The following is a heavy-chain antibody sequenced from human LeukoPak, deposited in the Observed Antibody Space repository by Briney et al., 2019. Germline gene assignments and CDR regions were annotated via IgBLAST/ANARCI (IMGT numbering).Heavy chain of an antibody. D-gene: IGHD3-3*01. V-gene: IGHV4-30-2*01. CDR2: IYHSGST. CDR3: ARSPLLGSLEWLLGDYYYMDV. J-gene: IGHJ6*03. Sequence: SETLSLTCTVSGGSISSGGYYWSWIRQPPGKGLEWIGYIYHSGSTYYNPSLKSRVTISVDRSKNQFSLKLSSVTAADTAVYYCARSPLLGSLEWLLGDYYYMDVWGKGTTVTVSS. CDR1: GGSISSGGYY.